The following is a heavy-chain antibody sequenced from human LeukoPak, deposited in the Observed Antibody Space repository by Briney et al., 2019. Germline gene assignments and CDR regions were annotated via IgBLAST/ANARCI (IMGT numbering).Heavy chain of an antibody. Sequence: ASVKVSCKASGYTFTSYGIGWVRQAPGQGLEWMGWISAYNGNTNYAQKLQGRVTMTTDTSTSTAYMELRSLRSDDTAVYYCARDPFGDYGDLPYFDYWGQGTLVTVSS. CDR3: ARDPFGDYGDLPYFDY. V-gene: IGHV1-18*01. J-gene: IGHJ4*02. D-gene: IGHD4-17*01. CDR1: GYTFTSYG. CDR2: ISAYNGNT.